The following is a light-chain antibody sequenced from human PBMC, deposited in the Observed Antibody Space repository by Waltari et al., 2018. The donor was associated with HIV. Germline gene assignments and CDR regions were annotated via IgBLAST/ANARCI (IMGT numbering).Light chain of an antibody. V-gene: IGKV3-15*01. Sequence: EIVMTQSPATLSASPGERATLSCRASQSVSGNEGGYQQKPGQAPRVVSYGAATRATGIPARFSGSGSETEFTLTISSLQSEDFAVYHGHQYNDWWTFGQGTKVEI. CDR3: HQYNDWWT. CDR2: GAA. J-gene: IGKJ1*01. CDR1: QSVSGN.